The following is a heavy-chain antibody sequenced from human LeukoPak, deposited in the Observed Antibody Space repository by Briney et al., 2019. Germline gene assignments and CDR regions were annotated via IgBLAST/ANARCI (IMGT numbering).Heavy chain of an antibody. CDR2: IIPIFGTA. CDR3: ARGRMAGTYAFDY. J-gene: IGHJ4*02. D-gene: IGHD6-19*01. Sequence: SVKVSCTASGDTFSGYAISWVRQAPGQGLEWMGGIIPIFGTANYAQKFQGRVTITADESTSTAYMELTSLRSEDTAVYYCARGRMAGTYAFDYWGQGTLVTVSS. CDR1: GDTFSGYA. V-gene: IGHV1-69*13.